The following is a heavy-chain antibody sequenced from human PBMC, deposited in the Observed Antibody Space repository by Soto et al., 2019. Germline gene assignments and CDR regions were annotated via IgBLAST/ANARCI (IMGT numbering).Heavy chain of an antibody. CDR1: GYTFTGYY. V-gene: IGHV1-2*04. CDR2: INPNSGGT. J-gene: IGHJ5*02. D-gene: IGHD2-2*01. Sequence: GASVKVSCKASGYTFTGYYMHWVRQAPGQGLEWMGWINPNSGGTNYAQKFQGWVTMTRDTSISTAYMELSRLRSDDTAVYYCARGRDIVVVPAGIPWFDPWGQGTLVTVSS. CDR3: ARGRDIVVVPAGIPWFDP.